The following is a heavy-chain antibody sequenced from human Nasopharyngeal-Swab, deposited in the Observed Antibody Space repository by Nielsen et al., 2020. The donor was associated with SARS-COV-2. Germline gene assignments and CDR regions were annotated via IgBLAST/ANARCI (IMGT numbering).Heavy chain of an antibody. J-gene: IGHJ6*02. Sequence: LRLSCAVSGGSISSCGYSWSWIRQPPGKGLEWIGYIYHSGSTYYNPSLKSRVTISVDRSKNQFSLKLSSVTAADTAVYYCARDLLYGDFYYYYGMDVWGQGTTVTVSS. V-gene: IGHV4-30-2*01. CDR3: ARDLLYGDFYYYYGMDV. CDR1: GGSISSCGYS. CDR2: IYHSGST. D-gene: IGHD4-17*01.